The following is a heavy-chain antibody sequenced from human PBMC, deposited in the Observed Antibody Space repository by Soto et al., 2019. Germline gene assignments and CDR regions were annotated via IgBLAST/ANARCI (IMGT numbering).Heavy chain of an antibody. J-gene: IGHJ4*02. CDR1: GYTFTNYY. CDR2: INPSGGGT. D-gene: IGHD1-26*01. CDR3: ARDAGTSGPYSRY. V-gene: IGHV1-46*01. Sequence: QVQLVQSGAEVKKPGASVKVSCKASGYTFTNYYMHWVRQAPGQGLEWMGMINPSGGGTDYAQKFQGRVTMTRDTSTRTVYMKLSSLRSEDTAVYYCARDAGTSGPYSRYWGQGTLVTVSS.